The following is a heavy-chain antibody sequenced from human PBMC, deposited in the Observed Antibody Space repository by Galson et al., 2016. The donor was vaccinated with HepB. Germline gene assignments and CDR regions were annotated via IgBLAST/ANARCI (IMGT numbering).Heavy chain of an antibody. J-gene: IGHJ3*02. Sequence: SLRLSCAASGFTFNDYWMHWVRHAPGRGLDWVSRINNDGSSSTYADSVKGRFTISRDNAKNTLYLQMNSLRAEVTTVYYCVRDMYGSYFAFDIWGQGTMVTVSS. V-gene: IGHV3-74*01. CDR3: VRDMYGSYFAFDI. CDR1: GFTFNDYW. D-gene: IGHD1-26*01. CDR2: INNDGSSS.